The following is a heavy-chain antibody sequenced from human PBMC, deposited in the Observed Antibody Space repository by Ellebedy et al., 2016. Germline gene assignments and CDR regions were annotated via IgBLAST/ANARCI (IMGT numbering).Heavy chain of an antibody. J-gene: IGHJ5*02. CDR3: ARGGASNWFDP. CDR1: GGSISSSSYY. V-gene: IGHV4-39*07. D-gene: IGHD4-17*01. Sequence: SETLSLTCTVSGGSISSSSYYWGWIRQPPGKGLEWIGSIYYSGSTNYNPSLKSRVTISVDTSKNQFSLKLSSVTAADTAVYYCARGGASNWFDPWGQGTLVTVSS. CDR2: IYYSGST.